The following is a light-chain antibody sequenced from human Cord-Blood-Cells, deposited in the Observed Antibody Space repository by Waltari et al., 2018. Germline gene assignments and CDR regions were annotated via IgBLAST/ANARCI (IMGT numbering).Light chain of an antibody. J-gene: IGKJ1*01. Sequence: EILMTQSPATLSVPPGERATLSCRDIQSVCTHLARSQQTPGQAPRLLIYGASTRATGIPARFRGSGSGTEFTLIISSLQSEDFAVYYCQQYNNWPPWTFGQGTKVEIK. CDR1: QSVCTH. V-gene: IGKV3-15*01. CDR3: QQYNNWPPWT. CDR2: GAS.